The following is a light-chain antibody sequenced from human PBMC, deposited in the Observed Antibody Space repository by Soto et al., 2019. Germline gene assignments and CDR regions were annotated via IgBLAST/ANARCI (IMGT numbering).Light chain of an antibody. CDR1: RSVTSY. CDR3: QQRSRWEYA. J-gene: IGKJ2*01. Sequence: ENVLTQSPATLSLSPGERATLSCRASRSVTSYIAWYQQKPGQAPRLLIYDASYRDTGLPARFSGSGSGADFPLTISLLAHEAFAVYCCQQRSRWEYAFGQGTKLEIK. CDR2: DAS. V-gene: IGKV3-11*01.